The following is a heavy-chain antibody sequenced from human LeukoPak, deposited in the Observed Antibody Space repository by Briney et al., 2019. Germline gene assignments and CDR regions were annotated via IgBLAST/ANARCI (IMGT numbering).Heavy chain of an antibody. CDR2: IYYSGST. CDR1: GGSISSNSYY. V-gene: IGHV4-39*01. Sequence: PSETLSLTCAVSGGSISSNSYYWGWIRQPPGKGLEWIGSIYYSGSTYYNPSLKSRVTISVDTSKNQFSLKLSSVTAADTAVYYCASHVLLWFGELLYFDYWGQGTLVTVSS. CDR3: ASHVLLWFGELLYFDY. J-gene: IGHJ4*02. D-gene: IGHD3-10*01.